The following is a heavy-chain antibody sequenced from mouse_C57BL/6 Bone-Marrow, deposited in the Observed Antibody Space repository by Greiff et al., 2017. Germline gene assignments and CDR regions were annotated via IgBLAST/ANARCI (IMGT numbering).Heavy chain of an antibody. J-gene: IGHJ3*01. V-gene: IGHV8-8*01. CDR1: GFSLSTFGMG. CDR3: ARITEKYWPWFAY. Sequence: QVTLKVSGPGILQPSQTLSLTCSFSGFSLSTFGMGVGWIRQPSGKGLVWLAHIWWDDDKYYNPALKSQLTISKDTSKNQVFLKIANVNTADSATYYCARITEKYWPWFAYWGQGTLVTVSA. CDR2: IWWDDDK. D-gene: IGHD4-1*01.